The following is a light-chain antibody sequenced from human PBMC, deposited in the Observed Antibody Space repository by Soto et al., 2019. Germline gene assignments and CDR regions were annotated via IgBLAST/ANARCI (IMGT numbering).Light chain of an antibody. V-gene: IGKV1-9*01. J-gene: IGKJ1*01. CDR3: QQLNFDSWT. CDR1: PGSSTS. Sequence: IQLTQSPSSLSASVGDRVTITCRASPGSSTSFAWYQHKPGKPPKLLIYASSTLHSGVPSRFRGSGPGTDGNFTNNRLQPGDFATYYCQQLNFDSWTFGQGTKVEV. CDR2: ASS.